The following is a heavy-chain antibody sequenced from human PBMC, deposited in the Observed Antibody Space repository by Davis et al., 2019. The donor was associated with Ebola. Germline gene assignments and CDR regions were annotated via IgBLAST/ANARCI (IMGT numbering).Heavy chain of an antibody. V-gene: IGHV3-30*03. CDR2: ISYDGSNK. Sequence: GESLKISCAASGFTFSSYGMHWVRQAPGKGLEWVAVISYDGSNKYYADSVKGRFTISRDNSKNTLYLQMNSLRAEDTAVYYCARRDPVHDYWGQGTLVTVSS. J-gene: IGHJ4*02. CDR1: GFTFSSYG. CDR3: ARRDPVHDY.